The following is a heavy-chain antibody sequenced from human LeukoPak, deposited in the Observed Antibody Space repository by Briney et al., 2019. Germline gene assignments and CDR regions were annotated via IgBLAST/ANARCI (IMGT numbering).Heavy chain of an antibody. Sequence: GGSLRLSCAGSGFTFSSYGMSWVRQAPGKGLEWVSNIKQDGSDKYYVDSVKGRFTISRDNAKNSLYLQMDSLRAEDTAVYFCARDGHGNFWRARRTYYMDVWGKGTTVTVSS. CDR3: ARDGHGNFWRARRTYYMDV. CDR1: GFTFSSYG. CDR2: IKQDGSDK. D-gene: IGHD3-3*01. J-gene: IGHJ6*03. V-gene: IGHV3-7*01.